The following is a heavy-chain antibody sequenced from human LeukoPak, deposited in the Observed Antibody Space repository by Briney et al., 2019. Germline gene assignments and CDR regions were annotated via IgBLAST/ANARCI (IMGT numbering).Heavy chain of an antibody. V-gene: IGHV3-74*01. Sequence: GGSLRLSCAASGFTFSNSWMYWVRQTPDRGLVWVSRIKYDGSSTVYADSVKGRFTISRDNAKNTLDLQMNSLRAEDTAVYYCARGGPYSSSSLDYWGQGTLVTVSS. J-gene: IGHJ4*02. D-gene: IGHD6-6*01. CDR3: ARGGPYSSSSLDY. CDR2: IKYDGSST. CDR1: GFTFSNSW.